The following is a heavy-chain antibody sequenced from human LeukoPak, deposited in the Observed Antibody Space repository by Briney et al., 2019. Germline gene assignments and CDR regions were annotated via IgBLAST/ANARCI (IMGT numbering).Heavy chain of an antibody. V-gene: IGHV3-23*01. Sequence: PGGSLRLSCAASGFSFSAYPMGWVRQAPWKGLQWLSGFSASGDVTFHADRVKGRFAISRDNSKNTLYLQMTGLRAGDTAEYYCAKSLFTSATGTGRAFHIWGQGTMVTVSS. CDR1: GFSFSAYP. CDR3: AKSLFTSATGTGRAFHI. CDR2: FSASGDVT. J-gene: IGHJ3*02. D-gene: IGHD1-1*01.